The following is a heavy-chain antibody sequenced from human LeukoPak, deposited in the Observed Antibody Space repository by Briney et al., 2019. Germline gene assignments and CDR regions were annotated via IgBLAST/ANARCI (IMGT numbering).Heavy chain of an antibody. CDR3: ATFSGLGKDPRS. V-gene: IGHV1-8*01. CDR2: MNPNSGNT. J-gene: IGHJ5*02. CDR1: GYTFTSYD. Sequence: ASVKVSCKASGYTFTSYDINWVRQATGQGLEWMGWMNPNSGNTGYAQKFQGRVTMTRNTSMSTAYMELSSLRSEDTAVYYCATFSGLGKDPRSWGQGTLVTVSS. D-gene: IGHD7-27*01.